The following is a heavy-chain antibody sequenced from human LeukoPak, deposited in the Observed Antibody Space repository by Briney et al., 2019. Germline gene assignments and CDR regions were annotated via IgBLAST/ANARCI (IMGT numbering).Heavy chain of an antibody. CDR3: AKRADGSSWSLGS. Sequence: GRSLRLSCAASGFTFSSYAMHWVRQAPGKGLEWVAVISDDGSKKYYADSVKGRFTISRDQSKNTAYLQMNSLRAEDTALYYCAKRADGSSWSLGSRGQGTLVIVPS. V-gene: IGHV3-30*18. D-gene: IGHD6-13*01. J-gene: IGHJ4*02. CDR2: ISDDGSKK. CDR1: GFTFSSYA.